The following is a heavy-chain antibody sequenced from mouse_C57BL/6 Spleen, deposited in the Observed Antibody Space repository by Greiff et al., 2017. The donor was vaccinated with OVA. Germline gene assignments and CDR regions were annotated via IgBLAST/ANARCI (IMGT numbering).Heavy chain of an antibody. CDR1: GYSFTGYF. CDR3: ARDDYDVGY. CDR2: INPYNGDT. D-gene: IGHD2-4*01. V-gene: IGHV1-20*01. J-gene: IGHJ2*01. Sequence: EVQLKESGPELVKPGDSVKISCKASGYSFTGYFMNWVMQSHGKSLEWIGRINPYNGDTFYNQKFKGKATLTVDKSSSTAHMELRSLTSEDSAVYYCARDDYDVGYWGQGTTLTVSS.